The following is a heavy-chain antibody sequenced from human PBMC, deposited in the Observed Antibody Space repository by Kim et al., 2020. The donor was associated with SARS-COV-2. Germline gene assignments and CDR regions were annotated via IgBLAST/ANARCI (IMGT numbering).Heavy chain of an antibody. J-gene: IGHJ4*02. Sequence: GESLQISCKGFGYSFSQFWIGWVRQMPGKGLEWMGIIYPGGSYIRYSPSFEGQVTISADTSTSTSSLQWSSLKPSDSAMYYCTRQVLCGSGIGYWGQGTLVTVSS. CDR1: GYSFSQFW. CDR3: TRQVLCGSGIGY. V-gene: IGHV5-51*01. D-gene: IGHD3-10*01. CDR2: IYPGGSYI.